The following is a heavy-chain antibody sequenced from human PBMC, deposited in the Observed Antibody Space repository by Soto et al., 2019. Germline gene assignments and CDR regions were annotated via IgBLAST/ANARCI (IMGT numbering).Heavy chain of an antibody. J-gene: IGHJ5*02. D-gene: IGHD1-26*01. CDR1: GGSISSSSYS. V-gene: IGHV4-39*01. CDR3: ARLAGSIPYLFDP. Sequence: QLQLQESGPGLVKPSETLSLTCTVSGGSISSSSYSWGWIRQPPGKGLEWIGSIYYSGSTYYNPSLKSRVTISVDTSKNQFSLKLSSVTAADTAVYYCARLAGSIPYLFDPWRQGTLVTVSS. CDR2: IYYSGST.